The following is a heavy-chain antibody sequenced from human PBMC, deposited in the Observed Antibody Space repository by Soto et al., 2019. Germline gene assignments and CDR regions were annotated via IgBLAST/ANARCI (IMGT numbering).Heavy chain of an antibody. V-gene: IGHV2-5*02. CDR3: AHTYSNAKQVWFDP. Sequence: SGPTLVNPTQTLTLTCTFSGFSLSTRGVGVGWIRQPPGKALEWLALVYWDDDKRYSPSLKNRVTFTKDAPKNQVVITMTDMDPVDTATYYCAHTYSNAKQVWFDPWGQGILVTVSS. D-gene: IGHD4-4*01. CDR2: VYWDDDK. CDR1: GFSLSTRGVG. J-gene: IGHJ5*02.